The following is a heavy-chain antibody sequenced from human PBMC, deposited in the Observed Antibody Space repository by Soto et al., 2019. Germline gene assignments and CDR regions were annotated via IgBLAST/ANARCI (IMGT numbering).Heavy chain of an antibody. CDR2: IYYSGST. CDR3: ARGRGGWFINQLLNAFDI. V-gene: IGHV4-59*01. J-gene: IGHJ3*02. CDR1: GGSISSYY. Sequence: QVQLQESGPELVKPSETLSLTCTVSGGSISSYYWSWIRQPPGKGLEWIGYIYYSGSTNYNPSLKSRVTISVDTSKNQFSLKLSSVTAADTAVYYCARGRGGWFINQLLNAFDIWGQGTMVTVSS. D-gene: IGHD2-2*01.